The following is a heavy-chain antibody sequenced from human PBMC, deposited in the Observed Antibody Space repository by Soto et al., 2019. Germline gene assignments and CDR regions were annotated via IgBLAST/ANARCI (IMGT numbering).Heavy chain of an antibody. Sequence: SETLSLTCAVSGGSTRMGVSSWSWMRQPPGKGLEWIGYIYHSGSTYYNPSLKSRVTISVDRSKNQFSLKLSSVTAADTAVYYCARVPDVWGQGTTVTVSS. CDR1: GGSTRMGVSS. CDR2: IYHSGST. V-gene: IGHV4-30-2*01. CDR3: ARVPDV. J-gene: IGHJ6*02.